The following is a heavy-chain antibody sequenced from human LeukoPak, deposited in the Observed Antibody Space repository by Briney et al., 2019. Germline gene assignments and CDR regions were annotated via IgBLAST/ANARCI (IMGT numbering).Heavy chain of an antibody. V-gene: IGHV1-8*01. CDR1: GYTFSNYD. Sequence: GASVKLSCKASGYTFSNYDINWVRQAPGQGLEWVGWMKPVSGASDSAERFRGRVTLTSDLSTSTAYLELSSLTSEDTAVYFCARTYCENCPNPNWFDPWGQGTLITVSS. D-gene: IGHD2-8*01. CDR2: MKPVSGAS. CDR3: ARTYCENCPNPNWFDP. J-gene: IGHJ5*02.